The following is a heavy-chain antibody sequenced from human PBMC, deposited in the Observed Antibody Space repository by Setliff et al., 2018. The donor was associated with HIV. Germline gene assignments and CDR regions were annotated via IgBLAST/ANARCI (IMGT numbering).Heavy chain of an antibody. V-gene: IGHV4-38-2*01. D-gene: IGHD5-18*01. CDR2: MYHSGST. CDR1: NYSISSGYY. J-gene: IGHJ4*02. Sequence: PSETLSLTCAVSNYSISSGYYWGWIRQSPGKGLEWIGSMYHSGSTYSNPSLKSRVTMSIDTSKNQLSLKLRSMTAADTAVYYCASGYNYAYSDYWGQGTLVTVSS. CDR3: ASGYNYAYSDY.